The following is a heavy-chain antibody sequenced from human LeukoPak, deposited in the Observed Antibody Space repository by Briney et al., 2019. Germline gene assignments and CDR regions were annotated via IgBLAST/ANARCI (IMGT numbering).Heavy chain of an antibody. CDR2: IFNSVNA. Sequence: SETLSLTCTVSGGSVRSYYWSWIRQPPGRGLEWIGYIFNSVNANYDPSLKSRVTISVDTSKNQFSLKVNFVTAVDTAVYYCARGLTAIHPRDYYYGMDVWGQGTTVTVSS. J-gene: IGHJ6*02. D-gene: IGHD2-21*02. V-gene: IGHV4-59*08. CDR1: GGSVRSYY. CDR3: ARGLTAIHPRDYYYGMDV.